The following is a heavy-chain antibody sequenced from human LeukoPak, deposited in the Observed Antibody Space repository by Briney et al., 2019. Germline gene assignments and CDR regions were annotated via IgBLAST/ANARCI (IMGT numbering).Heavy chain of an antibody. CDR3: TGDGSSRSIAT. CDR1: GGSISDYY. V-gene: IGHV4-59*01. J-gene: IGHJ5*02. Sequence: PSETLSLTCTVSGGSISDYYWCWIRQPPGKGLEWRGGFYQSENTNYNPSLKSRVTISVETSNNHFSLRLTSVTAADTAVYYCTGDGSSRSIATWGQGTLVTAYS. D-gene: IGHD6-6*01. CDR2: FYQSENT.